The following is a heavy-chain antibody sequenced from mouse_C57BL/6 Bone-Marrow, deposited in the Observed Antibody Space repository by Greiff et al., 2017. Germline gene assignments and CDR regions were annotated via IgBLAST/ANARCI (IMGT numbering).Heavy chain of an antibody. CDR1: GFSLSTSGMG. J-gene: IGHJ2*01. CDR3: ARRRYGPYFDY. D-gene: IGHD2-10*02. CDR2: LYWDDDK. V-gene: IGHV8-12*01. Sequence: QVTLQESGPGILQPSPTLSLTCSFSGFSLSTSGMGVSWLRPPSGKGLEWLAHLYWDDDKRDNPSLKSQLTISKDTSRNQVFLKITSVDTADTATYYCARRRYGPYFDYWGQGTTLTVSS.